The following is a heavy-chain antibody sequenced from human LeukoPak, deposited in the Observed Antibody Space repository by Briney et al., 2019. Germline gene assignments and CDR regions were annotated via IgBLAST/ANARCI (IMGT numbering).Heavy chain of an antibody. Sequence: ASVKVSCKASGYTFTSYAMNWVRQAPGQGLEWMGWINTNTGNPTYAQGFTGRFVFSLDTSVSTAYLQISSLKAEDTAVYYCARDSASFSAVGTIAVRGAFDIWGQGTMVTVSS. D-gene: IGHD6-19*01. CDR2: INTNTGNP. CDR3: ARDSASFSAVGTIAVRGAFDI. V-gene: IGHV7-4-1*02. CDR1: GYTFTSYA. J-gene: IGHJ3*02.